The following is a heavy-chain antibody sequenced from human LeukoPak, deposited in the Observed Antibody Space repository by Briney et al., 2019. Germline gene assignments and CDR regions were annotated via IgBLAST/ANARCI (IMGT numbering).Heavy chain of an antibody. CDR2: QDGSEK. Sequence: QDGSEKYYVDSVKGRFTISRDSSKNTVYLQMNSLRDEDTAVYYCARDVETSSHSSHLDPWGQGTLVTVSS. D-gene: IGHD2-2*01. V-gene: IGHV3-7*01. J-gene: IGHJ5*02. CDR3: ARDVETSSHSSHLDP.